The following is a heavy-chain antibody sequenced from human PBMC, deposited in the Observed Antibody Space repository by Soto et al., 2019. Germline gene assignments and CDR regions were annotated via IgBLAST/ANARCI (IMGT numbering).Heavy chain of an antibody. J-gene: IGHJ3*02. V-gene: IGHV3-30*18. Sequence: QVQLVESGGGVVQPGRSLRLSCAASGFTFSHYALHWVRQAPGKGLEWVAGLSYDGGNEYYADSEKGRFTISRDSPKNTLYLQMNSLRPEDTAVYYCVKGGTTSAFSTFDIWGRGTVVTVSS. CDR1: GFTFSHYA. CDR2: LSYDGGNE. CDR3: VKGGTTSAFSTFDI. D-gene: IGHD1-1*01.